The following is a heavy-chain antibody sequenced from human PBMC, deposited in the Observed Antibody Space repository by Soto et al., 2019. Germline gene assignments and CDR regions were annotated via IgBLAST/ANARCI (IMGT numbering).Heavy chain of an antibody. Sequence: QVQLVESGGGVVQPGRSLRLSCAASGFTFSSYGMHWVRQAPGKGLEWVAVISYDGSNKYYADSVKGRFTISRDNSKNTLYLQMNSLRAEYTAVYYCAKGPVWFGAIVNYWGQRTLVTVSS. CDR3: AKGPVWFGAIVNY. CDR2: ISYDGSNK. J-gene: IGHJ4*02. V-gene: IGHV3-30*18. D-gene: IGHD3-10*01. CDR1: GFTFSSYG.